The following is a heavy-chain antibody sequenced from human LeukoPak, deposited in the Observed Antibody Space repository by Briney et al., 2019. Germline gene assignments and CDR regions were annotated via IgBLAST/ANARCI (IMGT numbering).Heavy chain of an antibody. Sequence: GGSLRLSCAASGFTFDDYGMSWVRQGPGKGLEWVSAISGSGGSTYYADSVKGRFTISRGNSKNTLYLQMNSLRAEDTAVYYCAKVKPLVAFDYWGQGTLVTVSS. CDR2: ISGSGGST. CDR3: AKVKPLVAFDY. D-gene: IGHD6-6*01. J-gene: IGHJ4*02. V-gene: IGHV3-23*01. CDR1: GFTFDDYG.